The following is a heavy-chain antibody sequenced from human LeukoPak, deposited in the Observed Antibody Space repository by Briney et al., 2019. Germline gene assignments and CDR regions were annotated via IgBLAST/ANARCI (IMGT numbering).Heavy chain of an antibody. CDR3: ARGRGYYDPNMDV. CDR1: GGSISSGGYY. J-gene: IGHJ6*03. CDR2: IYHSGST. V-gene: IGHV4-30-2*01. D-gene: IGHD3-3*01. Sequence: SQTLSLTCTVSGGSISSGGYYWSWIRQPPGKGLEWIGYIYHSGSTYYNPSLKSRVTISVDRSKNQFSLKLSSVTAADTAVYYCARGRGYYDPNMDVWGKGTTVTVSS.